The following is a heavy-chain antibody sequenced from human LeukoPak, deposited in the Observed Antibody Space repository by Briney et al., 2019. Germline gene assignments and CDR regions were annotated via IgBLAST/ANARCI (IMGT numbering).Heavy chain of an antibody. CDR3: AKERYKYCSSTSCLEGPPYFDY. D-gene: IGHD2-2*01. Sequence: PGRSLRLSCAASGFTFSSYGMHWVRQAPGKGLEWVAVISYDGSNKYYADSVKGRFTISRDNSKNTLCLQMNSLRAEDTAVYYCAKERYKYCSSTSCLEGPPYFDYWGQGTLVTVSS. V-gene: IGHV3-30*18. CDR1: GFTFSSYG. J-gene: IGHJ4*02. CDR2: ISYDGSNK.